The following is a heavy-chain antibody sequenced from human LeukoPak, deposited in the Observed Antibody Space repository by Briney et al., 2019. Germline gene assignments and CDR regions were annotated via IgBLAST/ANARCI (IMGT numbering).Heavy chain of an antibody. Sequence: SETLSLTCIVSGGSISSSSYYWGWIRQPPGKGLEWIGNIYHSGSTYYNPSLKSRVTISVDVNQFSLKLSSVTAADTAVYYCARADYYDSGASYCRFGIFDYWGQGTLVTVSS. V-gene: IGHV4-39*01. CDR3: ARADYYDSGASYCRFGIFDY. J-gene: IGHJ4*02. D-gene: IGHD3-22*01. CDR1: GGSISSSSYY. CDR2: IYHSGST.